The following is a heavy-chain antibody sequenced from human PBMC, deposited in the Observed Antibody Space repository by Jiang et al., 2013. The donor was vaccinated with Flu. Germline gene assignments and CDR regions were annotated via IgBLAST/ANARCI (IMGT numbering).Heavy chain of an antibody. CDR3: ARANNGVYGALDY. CDR1: GFTIAAYC. D-gene: IGHD4/OR15-4a*01. J-gene: IGHJ4*02. V-gene: IGHV3-30*19. CDR2: ISEGDTE. Sequence: VQLVESTGGVVQPGRSLTLSCALSGFTIAAYCVHWVRQAPGKGLEWVATISEGDTEFYAPSVKGRFTISRDKSKNTLSLRMTSLRPDDTAVYYCARANNGVYGALDYWGQGTVVAVSS.